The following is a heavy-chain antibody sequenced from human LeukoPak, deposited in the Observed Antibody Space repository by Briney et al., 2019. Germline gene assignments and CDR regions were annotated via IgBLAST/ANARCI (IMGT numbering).Heavy chain of an antibody. Sequence: GGSLRLSCAASGFTFSSYWMSWVRQAPGKGLEWVANIKRDGSEKYYVDSVKGRFTISRDNAKNSLYLQMNSLRAEDTAVYYCARDTYYYDSSGYPTGDYWGQGTLVTVSS. CDR1: GFTFSSYW. CDR3: ARDTYYYDSSGYPTGDY. CDR2: IKRDGSEK. D-gene: IGHD3-22*01. J-gene: IGHJ4*02. V-gene: IGHV3-7*01.